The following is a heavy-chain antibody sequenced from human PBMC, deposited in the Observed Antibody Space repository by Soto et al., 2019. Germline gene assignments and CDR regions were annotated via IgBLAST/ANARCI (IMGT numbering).Heavy chain of an antibody. CDR3: AKGGVYVVGASRS. D-gene: IGHD1-26*01. CDR2: ISGSGDTT. V-gene: IGHV3-23*01. J-gene: IGHJ5*02. CDR1: GFTFSTYA. Sequence: EVQLLESGGGLVQPGGSLRLSCAASGFTFSTYAMSWVRQAPGKGLEWVSGISGSGDTTYYADSVKGRFTISRDNSKNTLHLQMISLRAEDTAIYYCAKGGVYVVGASRSWGQGTLVTVSS.